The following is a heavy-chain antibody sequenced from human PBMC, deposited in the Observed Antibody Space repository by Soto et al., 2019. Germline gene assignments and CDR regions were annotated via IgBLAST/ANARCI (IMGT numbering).Heavy chain of an antibody. CDR2: INPKTAAT. CDR1: GYTFSDYF. Sequence: QVQLVQSGAEVKKSGASVKVSCKASGYTFSDYFIQWLRQAPGQGLEWVAWINPKTAATNYAKKFQDRVTLTSDTSFSTAYVELTRLRPDDTAVYYCARIKWGLDYYSGMDGWGQGTAVTVSS. D-gene: IGHD1-26*01. J-gene: IGHJ6*02. V-gene: IGHV1-2*02. CDR3: ARIKWGLDYYSGMDG.